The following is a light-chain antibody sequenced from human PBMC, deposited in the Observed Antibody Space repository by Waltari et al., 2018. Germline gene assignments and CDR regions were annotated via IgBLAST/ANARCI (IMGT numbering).Light chain of an antibody. CDR2: INSEGSH. CDR3: QTWGTGIVV. Sequence: QLVVTQSPSSSASLRASLKLTCTLDSGHRSYAVPWHQQQPKKGPRFLMTINSEGSHRKGDGIPVRFSGSSSGAERSLTISSLQSEDEADYYCQTWGTGIVVFGGGTRLTVL. J-gene: IGLJ2*01. CDR1: SGHRSYA. V-gene: IGLV4-69*01.